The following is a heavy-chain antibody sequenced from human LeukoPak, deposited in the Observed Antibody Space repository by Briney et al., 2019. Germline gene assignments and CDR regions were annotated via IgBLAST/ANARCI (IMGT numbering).Heavy chain of an antibody. CDR2: IHRKGQAT. V-gene: IGHV3-7*01. J-gene: IGHJ1*01. CDR3: VREDWGTFDK. D-gene: IGHD3-16*01. CDR1: GFKFSIYW. Sequence: GGSLRLSCAASGFKFSIYWIAWVRQAPGKGLEWVATIHRKGQATYYMDSVKGRFTVSRDTATNSVYLQLNSPRTEDTAVYYCVREDWGTFDKWGQGTMVTVSS.